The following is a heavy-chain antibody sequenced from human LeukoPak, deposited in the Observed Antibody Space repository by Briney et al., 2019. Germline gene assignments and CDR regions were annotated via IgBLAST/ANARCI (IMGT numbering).Heavy chain of an antibody. J-gene: IGHJ4*02. V-gene: IGHV4-30-2*01. D-gene: IGHD3-22*01. Sequence: SETLSLTCAVSGGSISSGGYSWSWIRQPPGKGLEWIGYIYHSGSTYYNPSLKSRVTISVDRSKNQFSLKLSSVTAADTAVYYCARAGTYYDHYFDYGGQGTLVTVSS. CDR1: GGSISSGGYS. CDR3: ARAGTYYDHYFDY. CDR2: IYHSGST.